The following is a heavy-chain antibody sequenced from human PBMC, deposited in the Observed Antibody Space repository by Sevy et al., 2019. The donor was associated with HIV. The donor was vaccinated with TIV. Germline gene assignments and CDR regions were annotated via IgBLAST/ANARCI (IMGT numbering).Heavy chain of an antibody. Sequence: GGSLRLSCAASGFTFSSYGMHWVRQAPGKGLERVAVISYDGSNKYYADSVKGRFTISRDNSKNTLYLQMNSLRAEDTAVYYCAKEMSSSSVGYYYGMDVWGQGTTVTVSS. CDR1: GFTFSSYG. D-gene: IGHD6-6*01. CDR3: AKEMSSSSVGYYYGMDV. CDR2: ISYDGSNK. J-gene: IGHJ6*02. V-gene: IGHV3-30*18.